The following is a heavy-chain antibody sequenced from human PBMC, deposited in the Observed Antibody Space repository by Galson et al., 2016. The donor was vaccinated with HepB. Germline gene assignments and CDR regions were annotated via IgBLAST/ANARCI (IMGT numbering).Heavy chain of an antibody. Sequence: ETLSLTCTVSGGSIRSYFWSWIRQSAGKGLQWIGRIYSAGSSTDDPSLRTHYNPSFKSRVTMSLDTSKNQIFLNVTSVTAADTAVYYCARDMAGGWYRGSSSPYPRDWFDPWGQGTRVTVSS. CDR2: IYSAGSSTDDPSLRT. CDR3: ARDMAGGWYRGSSSPYPRDWFDP. J-gene: IGHJ5*02. D-gene: IGHD6-6*01. CDR1: GGSIRSYF. V-gene: IGHV4-4*07.